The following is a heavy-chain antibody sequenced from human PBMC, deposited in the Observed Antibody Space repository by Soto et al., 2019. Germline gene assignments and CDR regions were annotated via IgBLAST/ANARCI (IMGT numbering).Heavy chain of an antibody. CDR1: GVTVSSNY. CDR2: IYSGGST. V-gene: IGHV3-66*04. Sequence: EVQLVESGGGLVQPGGSLRLSCAASGVTVSSNYMSWVRQAPGKGLEWVSVIYSGGSTYYADSVKGRFTISRDNSKNTLYLQMNSLRAEDTAVYYCERHGYNCGGGYFDYWGQGTLVTVSS. CDR3: ERHGYNCGGGYFDY. D-gene: IGHD5-18*01. J-gene: IGHJ4*02.